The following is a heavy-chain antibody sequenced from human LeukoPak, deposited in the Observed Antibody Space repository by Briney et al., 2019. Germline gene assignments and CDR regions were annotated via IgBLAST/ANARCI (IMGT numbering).Heavy chain of an antibody. D-gene: IGHD2-15*01. V-gene: IGHV4-34*01. CDR2: INHSGST. CDR3: ARGKVVVAATLKWFDP. CDR1: GGSFSGYY. Sequence: SETLSLTCAVYGGSFSGYYWSWIRQPPGKGLEWIGEINHSGSTNYNPSLKGRVTISVDTSKNQFSLKLSSVTAADTAVYYCARGKVVVAATLKWFDPWGQGTLVTVSS. J-gene: IGHJ5*02.